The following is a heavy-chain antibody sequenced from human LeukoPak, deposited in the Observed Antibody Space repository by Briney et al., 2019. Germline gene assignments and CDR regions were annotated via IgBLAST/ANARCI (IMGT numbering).Heavy chain of an antibody. J-gene: IGHJ4*02. Sequence: SETLSLTCTVSGGSISSGGYYWSWIRQHPGKGLEWIGYIYYSGSTYYNPSLKSRVTISVDTSKNQFSLKLSSVTAADTAVYYCAKDDGSGWVNYWGQGTLVTVSS. CDR2: IYYSGST. V-gene: IGHV4-31*03. CDR1: GGSISSGGYY. D-gene: IGHD6-19*01. CDR3: AKDDGSGWVNY.